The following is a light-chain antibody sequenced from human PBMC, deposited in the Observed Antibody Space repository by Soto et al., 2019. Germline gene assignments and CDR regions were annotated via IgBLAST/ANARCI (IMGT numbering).Light chain of an antibody. V-gene: IGLV4-69*01. Sequence: QLVLTQSPSASASPGASVKLTCTLSSGHSSYAIAWHQQQPEKGPRYLMKVKSDGSHTKGDGIPDRLSGSSSGAERYLTISSLQSEDEADYYCQTWGAGHVVFGGGTKLTVL. J-gene: IGLJ2*01. CDR1: SGHSSYA. CDR2: VKSDGSH. CDR3: QTWGAGHVV.